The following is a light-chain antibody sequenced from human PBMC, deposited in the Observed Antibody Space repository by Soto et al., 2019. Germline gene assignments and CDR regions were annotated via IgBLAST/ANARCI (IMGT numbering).Light chain of an antibody. Sequence: EVVLTQSPGTLSLSPGERATLSCRASQSVSSTYLAWYQHKPGQAPRLRMYGASRRATGIPERLSGSGSGTDFALTISRLEPEDVAVYYCQQYGSSHLMYTFGRGTKLEIK. V-gene: IGKV3-20*01. J-gene: IGKJ2*01. CDR2: GAS. CDR1: QSVSSTY. CDR3: QQYGSSHLMYT.